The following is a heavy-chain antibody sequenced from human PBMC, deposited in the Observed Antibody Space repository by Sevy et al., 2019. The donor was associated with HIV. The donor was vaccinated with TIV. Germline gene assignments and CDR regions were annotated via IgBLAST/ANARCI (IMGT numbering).Heavy chain of an antibody. V-gene: IGHV3-48*03. CDR2: ISSSGSSI. CDR1: GFTFSSYD. CDR3: TRNGGAFDNGFDP. D-gene: IGHD2-8*01. J-gene: IGHJ5*02. Sequence: WGSLRLSCTASGFTFSSYDMNWVRQAPGKRLEWVSKISSSGSSIYYADSVKGRFTISRDNAKNSLNLQMNSLRAEDTAVYYCTRNGGAFDNGFDPWGQGTLVTVSS.